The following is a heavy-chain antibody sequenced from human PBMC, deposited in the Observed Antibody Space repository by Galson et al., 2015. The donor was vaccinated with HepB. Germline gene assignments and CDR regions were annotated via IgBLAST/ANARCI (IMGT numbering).Heavy chain of an antibody. J-gene: IGHJ3*02. Sequence: SLRLSCAASGFTFDDYAMHWVRQAPGKGLEWVSGISWNSGSIGYADSVKGRFTISRDNAKNSLYLQMNSLRAEDTALYYCAKGSYIAALPVGAFDIWGQGTMVTVSS. D-gene: IGHD6-6*01. CDR1: GFTFDDYA. CDR3: AKGSYIAALPVGAFDI. CDR2: ISWNSGSI. V-gene: IGHV3-9*01.